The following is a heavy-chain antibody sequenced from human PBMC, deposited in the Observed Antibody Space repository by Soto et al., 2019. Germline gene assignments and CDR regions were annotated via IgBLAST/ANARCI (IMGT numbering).Heavy chain of an antibody. J-gene: IGHJ6*02. Sequence: EVQLLESGGGLVQPGGSLRLSCAASGFTFSSYAMSWVRQAPGKGLEWVSYMSSRSLTIYYTDSVKGRFTISRDNAKNSLYLQMNSLRDEDTAVYYCARGGSSSDNGMDVWGQGTTVTVSS. CDR1: GFTFSSYA. CDR3: ARGGSSSDNGMDV. D-gene: IGHD6-6*01. CDR2: MSSRSLTI. V-gene: IGHV3-48*02.